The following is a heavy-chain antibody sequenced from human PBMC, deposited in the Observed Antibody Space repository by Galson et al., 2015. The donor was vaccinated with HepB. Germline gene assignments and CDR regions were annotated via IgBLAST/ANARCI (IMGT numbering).Heavy chain of an antibody. CDR3: ARDSSGYYGGFGWYFDL. Sequence: SLRLSCAASGFTFSSYSMNWVRLAPGKGLEWVSSISSSSSYIYYADSVKGRFTISRDNAKNSLYLQMNSLRAEDTAVYYCARDSSGYYGGFGWYFDLWGRGTLVTVSS. CDR1: GFTFSSYS. D-gene: IGHD3-22*01. J-gene: IGHJ2*01. CDR2: ISSSSSYI. V-gene: IGHV3-21*01.